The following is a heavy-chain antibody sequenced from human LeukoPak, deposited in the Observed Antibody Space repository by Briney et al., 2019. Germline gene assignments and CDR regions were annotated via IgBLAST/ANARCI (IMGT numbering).Heavy chain of an antibody. CDR3: AKDAGGEYQQYFYDGMDV. V-gene: IGHV3-23*01. CDR2: ISGSGGST. Sequence: QPGGSLRLSCAASGFTFSSYGMSWVRQAPGKGLEWVSAISGSGGSTYYADSVKGRFTISRDNSKNTLYLQMNSLRPEDTAVYYCAKDAGGEYQQYFYDGMDVWGQGTTVTVSS. CDR1: GFTFSSYG. D-gene: IGHD2-2*01. J-gene: IGHJ6*02.